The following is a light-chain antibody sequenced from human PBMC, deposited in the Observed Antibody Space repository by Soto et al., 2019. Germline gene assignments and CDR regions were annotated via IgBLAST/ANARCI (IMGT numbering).Light chain of an antibody. CDR1: QGIRND. V-gene: IGKV1-17*01. Sequence: DIQMTQSPSSLSASVGDRVTITCRASQGIRNDLGWYQQKPGKAPKALIYDASTLRSGVPSRFSGGGSGTEFTLTISSLQPDDFATYYCQQYNTYSTFGQGTRLEIK. CDR3: QQYNTYST. J-gene: IGKJ5*01. CDR2: DAS.